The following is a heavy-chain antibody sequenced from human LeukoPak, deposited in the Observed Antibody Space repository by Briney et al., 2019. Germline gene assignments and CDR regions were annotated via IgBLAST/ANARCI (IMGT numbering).Heavy chain of an antibody. J-gene: IGHJ4*02. D-gene: IGHD1-1*01. V-gene: IGHV1-18*01. CDR3: ARVSLVQYYFDY. CDR1: GYTFTSYG. CDR2: ISAYNGNT. Sequence: ASVKVSCKASGYTFTSYGISWVRQAPGQGLEWMGWISAYNGNTNYAQKLQGRVAMTTDTSTSTAYMELRSLRSDDTAVYYCARVSLVQYYFDYWGQGTPVTVSS.